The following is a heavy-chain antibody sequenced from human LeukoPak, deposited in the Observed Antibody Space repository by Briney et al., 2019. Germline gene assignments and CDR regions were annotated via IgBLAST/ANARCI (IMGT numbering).Heavy chain of an antibody. D-gene: IGHD6-13*01. CDR2: IYHSGNT. CDR1: GDSISSGGYY. CDR3: AREVPGYSSSWYFDI. V-gene: IGHV4-31*03. Sequence: PSQTLSLTCTVSGDSISSGGYYWSWIRQHPGKGLEWIGYIYHSGNTYYNPSLKSRVTISVDTSKNQFSLKFISVTAADTAVYYCAREVPGYSSSWYFDIWGQGTMVTVSS. J-gene: IGHJ3*02.